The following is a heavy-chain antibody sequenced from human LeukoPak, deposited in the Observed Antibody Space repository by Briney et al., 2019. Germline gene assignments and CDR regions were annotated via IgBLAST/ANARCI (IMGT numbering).Heavy chain of an antibody. CDR2: INPSGGST. V-gene: IGHV1-46*01. CDR1: GYTFTSYY. D-gene: IGHD6-19*01. Sequence: GASVKVSCKASGYTFTSYYVHWVRQAPGEGLEWMGIINPSGGSTICAQKFQGRVTMTWDMSTSTVYMELSSLRSEDTAVYYCARSHYSRGWEYFDYWGQGTLVTVSS. J-gene: IGHJ4*02. CDR3: ARSHYSRGWEYFDY.